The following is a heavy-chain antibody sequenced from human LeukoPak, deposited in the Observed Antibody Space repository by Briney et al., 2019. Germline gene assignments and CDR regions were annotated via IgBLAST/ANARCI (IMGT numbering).Heavy chain of an antibody. CDR3: TRESGSYHGKDY. CDR1: GYTFASYG. D-gene: IGHD1-26*01. Sequence: ASVKVSCKASGYTFASYGISWVRQAPGQGLEWMGRINPNNGATNYAQKFQGRVTITGDTSINTAYMELSSLRSDDTAVYYCTRESGSYHGKDYWGQGTLVTVSS. V-gene: IGHV1-2*06. CDR2: INPNNGAT. J-gene: IGHJ4*02.